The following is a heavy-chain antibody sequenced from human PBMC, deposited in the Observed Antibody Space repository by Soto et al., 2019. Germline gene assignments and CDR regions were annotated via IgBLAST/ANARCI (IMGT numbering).Heavy chain of an antibody. Sequence: VASVKVSCKASGYTFTSYSMHWVRQAPGQRLEWMGWINAGNGNTKYSQKFQGRVTITRDTSASTAYMELSSLRSEDTAVYYCARGGRTRVCSGGSCYPYYYYGMDVWGQGTTVTVSS. J-gene: IGHJ6*02. V-gene: IGHV1-3*01. CDR2: INAGNGNT. CDR1: GYTFTSYS. D-gene: IGHD2-15*01. CDR3: ARGGRTRVCSGGSCYPYYYYGMDV.